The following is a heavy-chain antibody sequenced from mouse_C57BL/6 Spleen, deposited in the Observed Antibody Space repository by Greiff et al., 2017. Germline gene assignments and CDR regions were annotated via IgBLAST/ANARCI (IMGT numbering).Heavy chain of an antibody. CDR3: ARSGSNYAFAY. J-gene: IGHJ3*01. CDR2: IHPNSGST. CDR1: GYTFTSYW. V-gene: IGHV1-64*01. Sequence: VQLQESGAELVKPGASVKLSCKASGYTFTSYWMHWVKQRPGQGLEWIGMIHPNSGSTNYNEKFKSKATLTVDKSSSTAYMQLSSLTSEDSAVYYCARSGSNYAFAYWGQGTLVTVSA. D-gene: IGHD2-5*01.